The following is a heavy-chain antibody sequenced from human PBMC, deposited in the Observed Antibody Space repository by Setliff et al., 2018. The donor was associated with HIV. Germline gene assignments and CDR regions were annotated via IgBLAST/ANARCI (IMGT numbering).Heavy chain of an antibody. CDR3: ARKAGYCPHGGCWSPLDY. CDR1: GDTFTGHA. J-gene: IGHJ4*02. Sequence: GASVKVSCKASGDTFTGHAIVWVRQAPGQGLEWMGGIIPITGTIHFAQKFQDRITVTKDESTGTVYMELSSLRAEDTAVYYCARKAGYCPHGGCWSPLDYWGQGTLVTVSS. D-gene: IGHD2-8*01. V-gene: IGHV1-69*05. CDR2: IIPITGTI.